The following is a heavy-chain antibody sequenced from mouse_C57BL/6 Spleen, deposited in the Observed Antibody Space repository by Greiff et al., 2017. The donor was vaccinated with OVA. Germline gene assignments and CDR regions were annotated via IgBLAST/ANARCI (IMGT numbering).Heavy chain of an antibody. CDR3: ARDGSSHLYYFDY. CDR1: GYTFTSYW. CDR2: IYPSDSET. J-gene: IGHJ2*01. Sequence: VQLQQPGAELVRPGSSVKLSCKASGYTFTSYWMDWVKQRPGQGLEWIGNIYPSDSETHYNQKFKDKATLTVDKSSSTAYMQLSSLTSEDSAVYYCARDGSSHLYYFDYWGQVTTLTVSS. V-gene: IGHV1-61*01. D-gene: IGHD1-1*01.